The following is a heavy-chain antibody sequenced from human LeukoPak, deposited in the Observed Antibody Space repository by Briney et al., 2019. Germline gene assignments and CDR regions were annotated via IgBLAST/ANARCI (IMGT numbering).Heavy chain of an antibody. J-gene: IGHJ4*02. CDR1: GYSLGNHY. Sequence: ASVKVSCKASGYSLGNHYMHWVRQAPGQGLEWMGIINPSAARTSYARKFQGRVTMTRDTSTNTVYMELSSLRSEDTAVYYCAREGPDYWGQGTLVTVSS. V-gene: IGHV1-46*01. CDR3: AREGPDY. CDR2: INPSAART.